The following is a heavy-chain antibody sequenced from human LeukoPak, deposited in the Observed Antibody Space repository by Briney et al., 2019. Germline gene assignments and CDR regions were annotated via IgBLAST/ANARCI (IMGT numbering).Heavy chain of an antibody. CDR2: IYTSGST. J-gene: IGHJ5*02. Sequence: SETLCLTCTVSGGSISSYYWSWIRQPAGKGLERIGRIYTSGSTNYNPSLKSRVTMSVDTSKNQFSLKLSSVTAADTAVYYCARGDYVSAWFDPWGQGTLVTVSS. D-gene: IGHD4-17*01. CDR3: ARGDYVSAWFDP. V-gene: IGHV4-4*07. CDR1: GGSISSYY.